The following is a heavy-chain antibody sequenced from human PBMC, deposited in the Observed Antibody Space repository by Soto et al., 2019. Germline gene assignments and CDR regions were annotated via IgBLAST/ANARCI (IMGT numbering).Heavy chain of an antibody. CDR3: ARVQYYYGSGSYYSYYYGMDV. CDR1: GGSFSDYY. D-gene: IGHD3-10*01. V-gene: IGHV4-34*01. Sequence: SETLSLTCAVYGGSFSDYYWSRIRQPPGKGLEWIGEINHGGSTSYNPSLKSRVTISVDTSKNQFSLKLRSVTAADTAVYYCARVQYYYGSGSYYSYYYGMDVWGQGTTVTVSS. J-gene: IGHJ6*02. CDR2: INHGGST.